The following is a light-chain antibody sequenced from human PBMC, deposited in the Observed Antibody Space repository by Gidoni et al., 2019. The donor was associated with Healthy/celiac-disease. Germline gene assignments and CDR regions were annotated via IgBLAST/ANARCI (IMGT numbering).Light chain of an antibody. CDR3: QQYNSYWT. V-gene: IGKV1-5*03. CDR2: KAS. Sequence: DIQMTQSPSTLSASVGDRVTITCRTSQRISSWLDWYQQKPGKAPKLLIYKASSLESGVPSRFSGSGSGTEFTLTISSLQPDDFATYYCQQYNSYWTFGRGTKVEIK. J-gene: IGKJ1*01. CDR1: QRISSW.